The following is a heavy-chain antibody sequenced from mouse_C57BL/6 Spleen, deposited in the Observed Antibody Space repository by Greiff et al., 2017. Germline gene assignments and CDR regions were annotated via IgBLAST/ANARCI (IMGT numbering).Heavy chain of an antibody. CDR2: IHPTSGST. V-gene: IGHV1-64*01. CDR1: GYTFTSYW. J-gene: IGHJ4*01. CDR3: ARWLLDYAMDY. D-gene: IGHD2-3*01. Sequence: QVQLQQPGAELVKPGASVKLSCKASGYTFTSYWMHWVKQRPGQGLEWIGMIHPTSGSTNYNEKFKSKATLTVDKSSSTAYMQLSSLTSEDSAVYYCARWLLDYAMDYWGQGTSVTVSS.